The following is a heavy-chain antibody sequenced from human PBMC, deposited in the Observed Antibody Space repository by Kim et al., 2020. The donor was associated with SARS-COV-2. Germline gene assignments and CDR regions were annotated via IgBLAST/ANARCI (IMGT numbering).Heavy chain of an antibody. J-gene: IGHJ6*02. V-gene: IGHV3-30*04. CDR3: ARGGFAEIEFYYAGLDV. CDR1: GFTFSSYA. D-gene: IGHD3-10*01. CDR2: ISYDGVHK. Sequence: GGSLRLSCVASGFTFSSYALHWVRQAPGKGLDWVAVISYDGVHKYYAGSVKGRFTISKDKSRNTLYLQMNRVRHEDTALYYCARGGFAEIEFYYAGLDVWGQGTTVTVSS.